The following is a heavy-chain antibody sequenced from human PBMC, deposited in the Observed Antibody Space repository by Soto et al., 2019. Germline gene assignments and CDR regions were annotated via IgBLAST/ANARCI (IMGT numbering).Heavy chain of an antibody. CDR1: GFTFSIYA. J-gene: IGHJ4*02. D-gene: IGHD6-13*01. Sequence: GGSLRLSCASSGFTFSIYAMSGVRQAPGKGLEWVSAISGSGGSTYYADSVKGRFTISRDNSKNTLYLQMNSLRAEDMAVYYCAEVELSGSWYWFLFVYWGQGALVTVSS. V-gene: IGHV3-23*01. CDR3: AEVELSGSWYWFLFVY. CDR2: ISGSGGST.